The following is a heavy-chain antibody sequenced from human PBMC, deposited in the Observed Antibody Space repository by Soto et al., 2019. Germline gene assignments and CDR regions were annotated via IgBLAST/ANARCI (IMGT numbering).Heavy chain of an antibody. V-gene: IGHV1-3*01. CDR2: INAGNGNT. D-gene: IGHD6-19*01. Sequence: QVQLVQSGAEVKKPGASVKVSCKASGYTFTSYAMHWVRQAPGQRLEWMGWINAGNGNTKYSQKFQGRVTITRDTSASTAYMVLSSLRSDDTAVYYGVSTISSGWAYFDYWGQGTLVTVSS. J-gene: IGHJ4*02. CDR3: VSTISSGWAYFDY. CDR1: GYTFTSYA.